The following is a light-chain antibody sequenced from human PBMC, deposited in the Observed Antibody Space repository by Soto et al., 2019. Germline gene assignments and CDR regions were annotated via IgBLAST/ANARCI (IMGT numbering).Light chain of an antibody. CDR3: QQYEA. V-gene: IGKV3-20*01. CDR2: GAS. CDR1: QSVSSSY. J-gene: IGKJ3*01. Sequence: EMVLTQSPGTLSLSPGERATRSCRASQSVSSSYLAWYQQKPGQAPRLLIYGASSRATGIPDRFSGSGSGTDFTLTISRLEPEDFAVYYCQQYEAFGPGTKVDIK.